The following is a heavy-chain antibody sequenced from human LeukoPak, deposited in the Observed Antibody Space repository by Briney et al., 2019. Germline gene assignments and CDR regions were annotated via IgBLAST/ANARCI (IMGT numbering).Heavy chain of an antibody. CDR2: ISSSSSTI. Sequence: GGSLRLSCAASGFTFSSYSMNWVRQAPGKGLEWVSYISSSSSTIYYADSVKGRFTISRDNAKNSLYLQMNSLRAEDTAIYYCAKQRMPAAATDQVLGYWGQGTLVTVSS. D-gene: IGHD6-13*01. CDR1: GFTFSSYS. V-gene: IGHV3-48*01. CDR3: AKQRMPAAATDQVLGY. J-gene: IGHJ4*02.